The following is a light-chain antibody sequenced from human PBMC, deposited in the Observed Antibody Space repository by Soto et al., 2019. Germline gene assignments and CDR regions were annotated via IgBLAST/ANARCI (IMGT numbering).Light chain of an antibody. CDR2: SNN. CDR3: GSSTDTDTLVI. Sequence: QSVLTQPPSASGTPGQRVTISCSGSSSNIGSNTVNWYQQLPGTAPKLLIYSNNQRPSGVPDRFSGSKSGTSASLAISGLQSEDEATYYCGSSTDTDTLVIFGGGTKVTVL. CDR1: SSNIGSNT. V-gene: IGLV1-44*01. J-gene: IGLJ2*01.